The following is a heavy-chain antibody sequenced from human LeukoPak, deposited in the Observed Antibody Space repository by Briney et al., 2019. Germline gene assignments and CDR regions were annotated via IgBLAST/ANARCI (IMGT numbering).Heavy chain of an antibody. CDR1: GGSISSSSYY. CDR2: IYYSGST. V-gene: IGHV4-39*07. J-gene: IGHJ4*02. CDR3: ARVVDSGYQKNFDY. Sequence: SGTLSLTCTVSGGSISSSSYYWGWIRQPPGKGLEWIGSIYYSGSTYYNPSLKSRVTISVDTSKNQFSLKLSSVTAADTAVYYCARVVDSGYQKNFDYWGQGTLVTVSS. D-gene: IGHD3-22*01.